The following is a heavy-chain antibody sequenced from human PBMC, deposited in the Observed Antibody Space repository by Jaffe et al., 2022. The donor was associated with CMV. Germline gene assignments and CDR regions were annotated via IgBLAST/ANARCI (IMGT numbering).Heavy chain of an antibody. D-gene: IGHD1-26*01. J-gene: IGHJ3*01. CDR2: IYPYNGHT. CDR3: ARGRGSRFDAFDF. V-gene: IGHV1-18*01. CDR1: GYSFTSYW. Sequence: QVQLVQSGAEVKKPGASVKVSCKASGYSFTSYWITWVRQAHGQGLEWMGWIYPYNGHTDYVQKLQGRVTMTTDTSTNTAYMEVRGLRSDDTAVYYCARGRGSRFDAFDFWGQGTMVTVSS.